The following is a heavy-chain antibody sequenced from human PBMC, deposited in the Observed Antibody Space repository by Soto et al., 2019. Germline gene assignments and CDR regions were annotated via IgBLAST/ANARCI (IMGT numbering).Heavy chain of an antibody. D-gene: IGHD7-27*01. CDR1: GFTFSNYW. Sequence: EVQLVESGGGLIQPGGSLRLSCAVSGFTFSNYWMYWVRQASGKGLVWASRINTDGSITNYADSVKGRFTISRDNAKNTLYRQMNSLRAEDTAVYYCARASMGTLDDWGQGNLVTVSS. CDR2: INTDGSIT. CDR3: ARASMGTLDD. J-gene: IGHJ4*02. V-gene: IGHV3-74*01.